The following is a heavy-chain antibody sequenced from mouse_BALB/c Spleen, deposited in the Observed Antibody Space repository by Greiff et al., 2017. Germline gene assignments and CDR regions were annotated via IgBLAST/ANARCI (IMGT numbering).Heavy chain of an antibody. D-gene: IGHD1-1*01. V-gene: IGHV2-2*02. CDR3: AREGSNDYCSSPLYWYFDV. J-gene: IGHJ1*01. Sequence: QVQLQQSGPGLVQPSQSLSITCTVSGFSLTSYGVHWVRQSPGKGLEWLGVIWSGGSTDYNAAFISRLSISKDNSKSQVFFKMNSLQANDTAIYYCAREGSNDYCSSPLYWYFDVWGAGTTVTVSS. CDR1: GFSLTSYG. CDR2: IWSGGST.